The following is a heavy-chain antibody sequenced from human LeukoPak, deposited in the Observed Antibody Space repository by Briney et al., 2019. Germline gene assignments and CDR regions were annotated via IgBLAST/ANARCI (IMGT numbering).Heavy chain of an antibody. Sequence: SVKVSCKASGGTFSSYAISWVRQAPGQGLEWMGGIIPIFGTANYAQKFQGRVTITADESTSTAYMELSSLRSEDTAVYYCARGLKGVTTRYYYYYMDVWGKGTTVTVSS. CDR1: GGTFSSYA. J-gene: IGHJ6*03. CDR2: IIPIFGTA. CDR3: ARGLKGVTTRYYYYYMDV. D-gene: IGHD4-17*01. V-gene: IGHV1-69*13.